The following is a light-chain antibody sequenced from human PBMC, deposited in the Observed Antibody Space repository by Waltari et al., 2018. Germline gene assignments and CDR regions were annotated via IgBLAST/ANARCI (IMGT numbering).Light chain of an antibody. J-gene: IGKJ4*01. V-gene: IGKV1-33*01. CDR2: DAS. Sequence: DMQMTQSPSSLSASVGDRVTITCQASQDISNYLNWYQQKPGKTPKLLIHDASTLETGVPSRFSGSGSGTAFTFTISSLQAEDIATYYCQQYDNDALTFGGGTKVEIK. CDR3: QQYDNDALT. CDR1: QDISNY.